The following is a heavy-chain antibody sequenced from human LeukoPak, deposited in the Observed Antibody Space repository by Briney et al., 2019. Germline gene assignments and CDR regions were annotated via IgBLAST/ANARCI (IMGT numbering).Heavy chain of an antibody. CDR3: AKDRGYRIAVAPNY. CDR1: GSTFDDYG. CDR2: ISWDGGST. D-gene: IGHD6-19*01. Sequence: GGSLRLSCAVAGSTFDDYGMHWVRQAPGKGLEWVSLISWDGGSTYYADSVKGRFTTSRDNSKNSLYLQMNSLRAEDTALYYCAKDRGYRIAVAPNYWGQGTLVTVSS. V-gene: IGHV3-43D*03. J-gene: IGHJ4*02.